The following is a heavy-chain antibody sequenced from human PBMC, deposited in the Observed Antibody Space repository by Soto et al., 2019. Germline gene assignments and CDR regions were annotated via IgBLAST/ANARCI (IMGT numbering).Heavy chain of an antibody. Sequence: ASVKVSCKASGFTFPAYYMHWVQQAPGQGPEWMGWINSNTGGTNYAPHLQGGVTMTRDTSISTAYMQVPRLTSDDTAVYYGARDRVSSPYNWFDLWGQGTLVTVSS. J-gene: IGHJ5*02. CDR3: ARDRVSSPYNWFDL. CDR2: INSNTGGT. V-gene: IGHV1-2*02. CDR1: GFTFPAYY.